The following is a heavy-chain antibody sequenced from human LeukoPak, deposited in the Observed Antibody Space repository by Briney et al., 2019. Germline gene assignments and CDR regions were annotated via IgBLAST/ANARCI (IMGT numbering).Heavy chain of an antibody. D-gene: IGHD3-22*01. CDR2: IKGKTDGGTT. J-gene: IGHJ4*02. CDR1: GFTFSNAW. Sequence: GGSLRLSCAASGFTFSNAWMNWVRQAPGKGLEWVGRIKGKTDGGTTDYAAPVKGRFTISRDDSKNTLYLQMNSLKTEDTAVYYCTTEYDSSGYYYYFDYWGQGTLVTVSS. V-gene: IGHV3-15*07. CDR3: TTEYDSSGYYYYFDY.